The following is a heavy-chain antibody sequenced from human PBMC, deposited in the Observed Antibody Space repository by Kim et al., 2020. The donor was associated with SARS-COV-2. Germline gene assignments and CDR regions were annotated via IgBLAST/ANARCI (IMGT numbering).Heavy chain of an antibody. CDR1: GGSISSGGYY. D-gene: IGHD3-22*01. CDR3: ARDYGEYYYDSSGYFDY. Sequence: SETLSLTCTVSGGSISSGGYYWSWIRQHPGKGLEWIGYIYYSGSTYYNPSLKSRVTISVDTSKNQFSLKLSSVTAADTAVYYCARDYGEYYYDSSGYFDYWGQGTLVTVSS. V-gene: IGHV4-31*03. CDR2: IYYSGST. J-gene: IGHJ4*02.